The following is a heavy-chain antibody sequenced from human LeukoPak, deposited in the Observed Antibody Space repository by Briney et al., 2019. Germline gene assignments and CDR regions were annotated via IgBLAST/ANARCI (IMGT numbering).Heavy chain of an antibody. J-gene: IGHJ4*02. D-gene: IGHD1-26*01. CDR3: ARDQYSGSLDY. CDR1: GGSISSYY. Sequence: NPSETLSLTCTVSGGSISSYYWTWIRQPAGKGMEWIGRFYSTGSTNYNPSLKSRVTMSVDTSKNQFSLKLSSVTAADTAVYYCARDQYSGSLDYWGQGTLVTVSS. V-gene: IGHV4-4*07. CDR2: FYSTGST.